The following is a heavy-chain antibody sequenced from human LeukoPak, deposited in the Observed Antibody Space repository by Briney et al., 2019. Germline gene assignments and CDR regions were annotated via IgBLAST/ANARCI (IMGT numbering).Heavy chain of an antibody. V-gene: IGHV4-4*02. D-gene: IGHD6-19*01. CDR1: GASVSSSNW. J-gene: IGHJ4*02. CDR3: ARGLYGSDSF. Sequence: SGTLSLTCAVSGASVSSSNWWMWVRQPPKKGLEWIEEIHNSGSTNYNPSLKSRVTMSVDTSKNKISLRLTSVTAADTAVYYCARGLYGSDSFWGQGNLVTVSS. CDR2: IHNSGST.